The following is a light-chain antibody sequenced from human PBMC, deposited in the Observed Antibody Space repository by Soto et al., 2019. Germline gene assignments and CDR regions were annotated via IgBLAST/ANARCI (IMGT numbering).Light chain of an antibody. CDR1: SSDVGSYNL. CDR3: GSYAGSIYYV. Sequence: QSALTQPASVSGSPGQSITISCTGTSSDVGSYNLVSWYQQNPGKAHKLMIYEGSKRPSGVSNRFSGSKSGNTASLTISGLQAEDEADYYCGSYAGSIYYVFGGGTKLTVL. V-gene: IGLV2-23*01. J-gene: IGLJ2*01. CDR2: EGS.